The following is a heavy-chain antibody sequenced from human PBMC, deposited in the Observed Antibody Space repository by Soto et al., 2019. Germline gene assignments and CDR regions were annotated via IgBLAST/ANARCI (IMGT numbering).Heavy chain of an antibody. J-gene: IGHJ3*02. V-gene: IGHV4-31*03. Sequence: QVQLQESGPGLLKPSQTLSLTCTVSGGSITSDGFYWTWIRQRPGKGLEWIASLYYTGSTFYNPSLKSGFTISLDKSANRFSPKMTSVTAADTAIYFCASGLFQIWGQGTMVVVSS. CDR1: GGSITSDGFY. CDR2: LYYTGST. CDR3: ASGLFQI.